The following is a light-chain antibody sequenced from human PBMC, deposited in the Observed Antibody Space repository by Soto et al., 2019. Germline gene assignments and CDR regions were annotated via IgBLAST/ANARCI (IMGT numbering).Light chain of an antibody. V-gene: IGLV2-14*01. CDR2: EVS. J-gene: IGLJ1*01. Sequence: QSALTQPASVSGSPGQSITISCTGTSGDVGGYNYVSWYQHHPGEAPKLMIYEVSNRPSGVSNRFSGSKSGNTASLIISGLQAEDEADYYCSSYTSSSTLGYVFGTGTKVTVL. CDR1: SGDVGGYNY. CDR3: SSYTSSSTLGYV.